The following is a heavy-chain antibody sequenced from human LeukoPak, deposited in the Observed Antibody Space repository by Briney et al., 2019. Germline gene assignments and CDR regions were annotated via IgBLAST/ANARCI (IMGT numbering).Heavy chain of an antibody. D-gene: IGHD6-6*01. CDR2: IIPIFGTA. Sequence: EASVKVSCKASGGTFSSYAISWVRQAPGQGLEWMGGIIPIFGTANYAQKFQGRVTITADKSTSTAYMELSSLRSEDTAVYYCASLLLCYGCSSSSDASDIWGQGTMVTVSP. V-gene: IGHV1-69*06. CDR3: ASLLLCYGCSSSSDASDI. J-gene: IGHJ3*02. CDR1: GGTFSSYA.